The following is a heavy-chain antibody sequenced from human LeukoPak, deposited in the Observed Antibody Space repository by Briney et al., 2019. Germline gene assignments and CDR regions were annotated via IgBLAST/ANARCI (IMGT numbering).Heavy chain of an antibody. Sequence: GGSLRLSCAASGFTFSSYSMKWVRQAPGKGLEWVSSISSSSSYIYYADSVKGRFTISRDNAKNSLYLQMNSLRAEDTAVYYCASLGYYDSSGYYPDAFAIWGQGTMVTVSS. V-gene: IGHV3-21*01. CDR2: ISSSSSYI. CDR1: GFTFSSYS. D-gene: IGHD3-22*01. CDR3: ASLGYYDSSGYYPDAFAI. J-gene: IGHJ3*02.